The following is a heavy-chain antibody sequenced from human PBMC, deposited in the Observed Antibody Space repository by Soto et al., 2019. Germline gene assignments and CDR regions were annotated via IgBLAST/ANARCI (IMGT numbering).Heavy chain of an antibody. D-gene: IGHD1-26*01. CDR3: ARAGVGATTYFGYFDY. J-gene: IGHJ4*02. V-gene: IGHV3-33*01. Sequence: QVQLVESGGGVVQPGRSLRLSCAASGFNFRGYGMHWVRQAPGKGLEWVAITRHDGSNTYYADSVRGRFTISRDNSKNTLYLQMNSLRVEDTAVYYCARAGVGATTYFGYFDYWGQGTPITVSS. CDR1: GFNFRGYG. CDR2: TRHDGSNT.